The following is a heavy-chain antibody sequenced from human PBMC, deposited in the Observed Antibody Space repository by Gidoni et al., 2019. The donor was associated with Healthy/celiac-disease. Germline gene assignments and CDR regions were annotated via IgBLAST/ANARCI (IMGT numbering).Heavy chain of an antibody. V-gene: IGHV3-49*04. CDR3: RVHYDFWSGYYRRYFDL. CDR1: GFTFGDYA. D-gene: IGHD3-3*01. CDR2: IRSKAYGGTT. Sequence: EVQLVESGGGLVQPGRSLRLSCTASGFTFGDYAMSWVRQAPGKGLEWVGFIRSKAYGGTTEYAASVKGRFTISRDDSKSIAYLQMNSLKTEDTAVYYCRVHYDFWSGYYRRYFDLWGRGTLVTVSS. J-gene: IGHJ2*01.